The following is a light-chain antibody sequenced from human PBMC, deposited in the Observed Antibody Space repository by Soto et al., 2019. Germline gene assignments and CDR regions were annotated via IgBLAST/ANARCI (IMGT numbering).Light chain of an antibody. CDR1: SSDVGGYNY. CDR2: DVS. J-gene: IGLJ1*01. CDR3: RSYTSSTTYV. V-gene: IGLV2-14*01. Sequence: QSVLTQPASVSASPGQSIAISCTGTSSDVGGYNYVSWYQQHPGKAPKLMIYDVSNRPSGVSNRFSGSKSGNTASLTISGLQAEDEADYYCRSYTSSTTYVFGTGTKATVL.